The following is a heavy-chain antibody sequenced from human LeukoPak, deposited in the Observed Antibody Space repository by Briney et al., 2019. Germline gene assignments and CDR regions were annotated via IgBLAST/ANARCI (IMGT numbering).Heavy chain of an antibody. V-gene: IGHV3-64D*06. CDR2: ISSNGDNT. Sequence: GWSLRLSCSVSGFTFSTYVMHWVRQAPGKGLEYVSAISSNGDNTYYADSVKGRFTISRDNSKNTLYLQMSSLRADDTAVYYCVRGTGYWGQGTLVTVSS. J-gene: IGHJ4*02. CDR1: GFTFSTYV. CDR3: VRGTGY.